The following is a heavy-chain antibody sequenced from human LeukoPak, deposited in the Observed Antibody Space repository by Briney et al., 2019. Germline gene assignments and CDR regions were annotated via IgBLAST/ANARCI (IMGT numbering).Heavy chain of an antibody. J-gene: IGHJ3*02. Sequence: SETLSLTCAVYGGSFSGYYWGWIRQSSGKGLEWIGSIYYSGTTYYNPSLKSRVTISVDTSKDHFSLTLTSLTAADTAIYFCARQGVVKDAFDIWGQGTSVTVSS. CDR2: IYYSGTT. CDR3: ARQGVVKDAFDI. D-gene: IGHD4-23*01. CDR1: GGSFSGYY. V-gene: IGHV4-39*01.